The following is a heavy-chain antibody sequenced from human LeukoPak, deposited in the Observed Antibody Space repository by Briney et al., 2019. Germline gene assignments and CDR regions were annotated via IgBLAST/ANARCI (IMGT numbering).Heavy chain of an antibody. D-gene: IGHD5-12*01. V-gene: IGHV3-9*01. CDR2: ISWNSGSI. CDR1: GFTFDDYA. CDR3: AKDVGYSGYLPDY. Sequence: GGYLRLSCAASGFTFDDYAMHWVRQAPGKGLEWVSGISWNSGSIGYADSVKGRFTISRDNAKNSLYLQMNSLRAEDTALYYCAKDVGYSGYLPDYWGQGTLVTVSS. J-gene: IGHJ4*02.